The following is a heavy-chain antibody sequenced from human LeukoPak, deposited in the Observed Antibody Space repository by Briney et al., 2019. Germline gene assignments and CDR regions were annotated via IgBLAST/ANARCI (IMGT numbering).Heavy chain of an antibody. J-gene: IGHJ4*02. Sequence: SVKVSCKASGGTFSSYAISWVRQAPGRGLEWMGGIIPIFGTANYAQKFQGRVTITADESTSTAYMELSSLRSEDTAVYYCARGGSSGSYYGLFDYWGQGTLVTVSS. CDR1: GGTFSSYA. CDR2: IIPIFGTA. D-gene: IGHD1-26*01. CDR3: ARGGSSGSYYGLFDY. V-gene: IGHV1-69*13.